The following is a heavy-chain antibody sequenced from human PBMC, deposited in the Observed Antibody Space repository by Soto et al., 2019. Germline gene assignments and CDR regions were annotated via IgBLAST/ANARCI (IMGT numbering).Heavy chain of an antibody. CDR1: GDSISSGTYY. D-gene: IGHD6-13*01. J-gene: IGHJ5*02. V-gene: IGHV4-39*02. CDR3: TGEQYASSWT. CDR2: MHYSGYT. Sequence: QLQLKESGPGLVKPSETLSLTCTVSGDSISSGTYYWAWVRQPPGKGLEWIGSMHYSGYTFYSPSLRSRVALFVDTSKNQFSLNVASVSAADTAVYYCTGEQYASSWTWGQGTLVTVSS.